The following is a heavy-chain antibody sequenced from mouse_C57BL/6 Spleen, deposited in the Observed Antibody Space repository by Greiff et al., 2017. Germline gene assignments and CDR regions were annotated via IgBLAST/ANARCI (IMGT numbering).Heavy chain of an antibody. Sequence: QVQLQQPGAELVKPGASVKLSCKASGYTFTSYWMHWVKQRPGQGLEWIGMIHPNSGSTNYNEKFKSKATLTVDKSSSTAYMQLSSLTSEHSAVYYCASGYYGSSYGYFDVWGTGTTVTVSS. CDR1: GYTFTSYW. CDR3: ASGYYGSSYGYFDV. J-gene: IGHJ1*03. D-gene: IGHD1-1*01. CDR2: IHPNSGST. V-gene: IGHV1-64*01.